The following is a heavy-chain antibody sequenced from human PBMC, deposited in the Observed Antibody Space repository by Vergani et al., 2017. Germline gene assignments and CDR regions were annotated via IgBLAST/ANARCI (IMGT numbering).Heavy chain of an antibody. J-gene: IGHJ4*02. Sequence: VQLVESGGGVVQPGRSLRLSCAASGFTFSSYATHWVRQAPGKGLEWVSAISGSGGSTYYADSVKGRFTISRDNSKNTLYLQMNSLRAEDTAVYYCAKHKFIAAAGRNFDYWGQGTLVTVSS. CDR2: ISGSGGST. CDR3: AKHKFIAAAGRNFDY. CDR1: GFTFSSYA. V-gene: IGHV3-23*04. D-gene: IGHD6-13*01.